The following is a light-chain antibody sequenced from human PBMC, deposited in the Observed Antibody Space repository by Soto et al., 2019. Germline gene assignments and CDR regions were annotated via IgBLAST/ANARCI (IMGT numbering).Light chain of an antibody. CDR1: QSVSSY. CDR3: QQRSSWPLT. V-gene: IGKV3-11*01. J-gene: IGKJ2*01. CDR2: DAD. Sequence: EIVLTQSPVILSLSPGERAALSCRASQSVSSYLAWYQQKPGQAPRLLIYDADTRATGIPARFSGSGSGTDFTLTISSLEPEDLAVYYCQQRSSWPLTFGQGTKLEVK.